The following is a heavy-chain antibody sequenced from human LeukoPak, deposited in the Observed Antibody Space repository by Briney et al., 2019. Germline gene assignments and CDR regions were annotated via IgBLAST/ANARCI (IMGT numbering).Heavy chain of an antibody. CDR2: ISAYNGNT. CDR3: ARERTVTSPFDY. D-gene: IGHD4-17*01. Sequence: GASVKVSCKAAGYTFTSYGISCVRQAPGQGLEWMGWISAYNGNTNYAQKLQGRVTMTTDTSTSTAYMELRSLRSDDTAVYYCARERTVTSPFDYWGQGTLVTVSS. J-gene: IGHJ4*02. CDR1: GYTFTSYG. V-gene: IGHV1-18*01.